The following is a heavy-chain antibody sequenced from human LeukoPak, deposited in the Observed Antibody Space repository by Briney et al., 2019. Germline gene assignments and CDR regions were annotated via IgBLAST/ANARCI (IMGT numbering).Heavy chain of an antibody. Sequence: GRSLRLSCAASGFTFSSYAMHWVRQAPGKGLEWVVVISYDGSNKYYADSVKGRFTISRDNSKNTLYLQMNSLRAEDTAVYYCARGLGVTDYFDYWGQGTLVTVSS. J-gene: IGHJ4*02. CDR1: GFTFSSYA. CDR2: ISYDGSNK. CDR3: ARGLGVTDYFDY. V-gene: IGHV3-30-3*01. D-gene: IGHD2-21*02.